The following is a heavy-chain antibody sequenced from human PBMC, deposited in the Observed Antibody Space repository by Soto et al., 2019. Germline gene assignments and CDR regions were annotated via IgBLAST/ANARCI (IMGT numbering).Heavy chain of an antibody. CDR3: ATSYGNAWYTY. Sequence: SETLSLTCSVSGGSITTYMYYWGWIRQSPGKGLEWIGYVQYGGGSHFNPSLKSRLTISVDRSKNHFTLQLTSVTAEDTAVYYCATSYGNAWYTYWGQGTQVTVSS. CDR1: GGSITTYMYY. D-gene: IGHD6-13*01. V-gene: IGHV4-61*03. J-gene: IGHJ4*02. CDR2: VQYGGGS.